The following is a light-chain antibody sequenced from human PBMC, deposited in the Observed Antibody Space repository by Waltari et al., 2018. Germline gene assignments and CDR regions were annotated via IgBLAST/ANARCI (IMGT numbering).Light chain of an antibody. CDR3: QQYGSSVMYT. J-gene: IGKJ2*01. V-gene: IGKV3-20*01. CDR2: GTS. CDR1: QSLTKKY. Sequence: IVLTQSPGTLSLSPGDRATLSCRASQSLTKKYLAWDQQKPGQAPRLLIYGTSSRAAGIPDRFRGSGSGTDSTLTISRLEPEDFAVYYCQQYGSSVMYTFGQGTKLEIK.